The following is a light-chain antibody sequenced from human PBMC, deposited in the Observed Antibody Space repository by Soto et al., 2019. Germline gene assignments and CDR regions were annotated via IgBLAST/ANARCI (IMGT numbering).Light chain of an antibody. Sequence: DIQMTQSPSSLSASVGDRVTITCRASQSISSYLNWYQQKPGKAPKLLIYAASTLQSGVSTIIGGRSWAAFFIIIISLQQHEFVANYYCQHRNSTPFTFGGGTKVDIK. J-gene: IGKJ4*01. CDR2: AAS. V-gene: IGKV1-39*01. CDR3: QHRNSTPFT. CDR1: QSISSY.